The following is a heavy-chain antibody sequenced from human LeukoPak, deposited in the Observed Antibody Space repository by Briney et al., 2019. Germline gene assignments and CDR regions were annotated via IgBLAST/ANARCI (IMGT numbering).Heavy chain of an antibody. CDR3: ARDRGYSGYGEIDY. J-gene: IGHJ4*02. Sequence: GGSLRFSCAASGFTFSSYSMNWVRQAPGKGLEWVSSISSSSSHIYYADSVKGRFTISRDNAKNSLYLQMNSLRAEDTAVYYCARDRGYSGYGEIDYWGQGTLVTVSS. CDR2: ISSSSSHI. V-gene: IGHV3-21*01. CDR1: GFTFSSYS. D-gene: IGHD5-12*01.